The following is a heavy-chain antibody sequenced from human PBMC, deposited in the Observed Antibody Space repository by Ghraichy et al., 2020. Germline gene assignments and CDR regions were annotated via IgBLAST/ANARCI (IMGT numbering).Heavy chain of an antibody. V-gene: IGHV3-53*01. CDR3: AFSIAAAGTDDY. CDR1: GFTVSSNY. J-gene: IGHJ4*02. Sequence: GGSLRLSCAASGFTVSSNYMSWVRQAPGKGLEWVSVIYSGGSTYYADSVKGRFTISRDNSKNTLYLQMNSLRAEDTAVYYCAFSIAAAGTDDYWGQGTLVTVSS. CDR2: IYSGGST. D-gene: IGHD6-13*01.